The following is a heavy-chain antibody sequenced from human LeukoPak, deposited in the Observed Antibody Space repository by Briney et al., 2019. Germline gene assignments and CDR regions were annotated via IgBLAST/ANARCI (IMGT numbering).Heavy chain of an antibody. D-gene: IGHD3-10*01. CDR1: GGSFSGYY. V-gene: IGHV4-34*01. Sequence: SETLSLTCAVYGGSFSGYYWSWIRQPPGKGLEWIGEINHSGSTNYNPSLKSRVTISVDTSKNQFSLKLSSVTAADTAVYYRARGPGRRMYNWFDPWGQGTLVTVSS. CDR2: INHSGST. CDR3: ARGPGRRMYNWFDP. J-gene: IGHJ5*02.